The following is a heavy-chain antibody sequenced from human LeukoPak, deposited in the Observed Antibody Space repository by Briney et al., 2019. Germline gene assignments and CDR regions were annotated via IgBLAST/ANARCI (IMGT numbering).Heavy chain of an antibody. J-gene: IGHJ4*02. Sequence: ASVKVSCKASGGTFSSYAISWVRQAPGQGLEWMGWINTNTGNPTYAQGFTGRFVFSLDTSVSTAYLQISSLKAEDTAVYYCARDLDKAGSGWYRYFDYWGQGTLVTVSS. V-gene: IGHV7-4-1*02. CDR1: GGTFSSYA. D-gene: IGHD6-19*01. CDR2: INTNTGNP. CDR3: ARDLDKAGSGWYRYFDY.